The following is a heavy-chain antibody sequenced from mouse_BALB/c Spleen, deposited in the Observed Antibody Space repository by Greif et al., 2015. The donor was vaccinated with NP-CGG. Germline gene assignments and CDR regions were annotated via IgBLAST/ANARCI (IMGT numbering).Heavy chain of an antibody. CDR2: ISYSGST. D-gene: IGHD1-1*01. V-gene: IGHV3-2*02. CDR1: GYSITSDYA. CDR3: AIIATVVAPTFDY. J-gene: IGHJ2*01. Sequence: EVHLVESGPGLVKPSQSLSLTCTVTGYSITSDYAWNWIRQFPGNKLEWMGYISYSGSTSYNPSLKSRISITRDTSKNQFFLQLNSVTTEDTATYYCAIIATVVAPTFDYWGQGTTLTVSS.